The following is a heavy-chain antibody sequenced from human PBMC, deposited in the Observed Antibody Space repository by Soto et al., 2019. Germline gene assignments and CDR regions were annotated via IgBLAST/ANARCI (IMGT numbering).Heavy chain of an antibody. CDR1: GDSVSSNGAA. V-gene: IGHV6-1*01. Sequence: PSQTLSLTCVISGDSVSSNGAAWNWIRQSPSRGLEWLGRTYYRSKWYNDYAVSVKSRITINPDTSKSQISLQLNSVTPEDTVVYYCARDKHDYFNRGIGFDTWGQGILVTVSS. J-gene: IGHJ5*02. D-gene: IGHD4-17*01. CDR3: ARDKHDYFNRGIGFDT. CDR2: TYYRSKWYN.